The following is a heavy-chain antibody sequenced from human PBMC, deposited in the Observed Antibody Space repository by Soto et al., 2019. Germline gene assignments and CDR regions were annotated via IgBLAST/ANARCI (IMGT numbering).Heavy chain of an antibody. D-gene: IGHD6-19*01. CDR1: GGSFSGYY. CDR2: INHSGST. Sequence: QVQLQQWGAGLLKPSETLSLTCAVYGGSFSGYYWSWIRQPPGKGLEWIGEINHSGSTNYNPSLKRRGTISVDTSKNQFSLKLSSVTAADTAVYYCARGSGSWQWLVRGWFDPWGQGTLVTVSS. V-gene: IGHV4-34*01. J-gene: IGHJ5*02. CDR3: ARGSGSWQWLVRGWFDP.